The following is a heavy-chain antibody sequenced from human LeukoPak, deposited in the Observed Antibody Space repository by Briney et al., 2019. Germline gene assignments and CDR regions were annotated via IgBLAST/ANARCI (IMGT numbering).Heavy chain of an antibody. CDR2: VSADGAKS. CDR3: AKEIDTLGTNAFDI. Sequence: GGSLRLSCAASGFRFDDFAMHWVRQSPGKGLEWVSLVSADGAKSYYAEPVRGRFTISRDNSKNSLYLQMNTLRSEDTAFYYCAKEIDTLGTNAFDIWGHGTLVTVSS. CDR1: GFRFDDFA. V-gene: IGHV3-43*02. D-gene: IGHD2-15*01. J-gene: IGHJ3*02.